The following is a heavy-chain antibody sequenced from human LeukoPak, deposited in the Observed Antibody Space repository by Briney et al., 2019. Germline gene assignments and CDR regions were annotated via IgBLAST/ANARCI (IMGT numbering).Heavy chain of an antibody. V-gene: IGHV4-61*05. D-gene: IGHD3-22*01. J-gene: IGHJ4*02. CDR2: IYYSGGT. CDR3: ARVTGYMIEDYFDY. Sequence: MSSETLSLTCTVSGGSISSSSYYWGWIRQPPGKGLEWIGYIYYSGGTNYNPSLKSRVTISVETSKNQFSRKLSSVTAADTAVYYCARVTGYMIEDYFDYWGQGTLVTVSS. CDR1: GGSISSSSYY.